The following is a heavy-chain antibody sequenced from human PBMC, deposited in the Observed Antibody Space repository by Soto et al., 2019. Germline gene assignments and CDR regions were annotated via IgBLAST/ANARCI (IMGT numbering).Heavy chain of an antibody. Sequence: AGGSLRLSCAASGFTFSSYAMSWVRQAPGKGLEWVSAISGSGGSTYYADSVKGRFTISRDNSKNTLYLQMNSLRAEDTAVYYCAKGKKARITIFGVARLGTNVMDVSGQGTMVTVSS. CDR3: AKGKKARITIFGVARLGTNVMDV. J-gene: IGHJ6*02. V-gene: IGHV3-23*01. CDR2: ISGSGGST. D-gene: IGHD3-3*01. CDR1: GFTFSSYA.